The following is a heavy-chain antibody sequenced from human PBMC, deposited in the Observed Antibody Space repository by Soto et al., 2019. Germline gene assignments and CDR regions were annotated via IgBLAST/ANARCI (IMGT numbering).Heavy chain of an antibody. Sequence: KTSETLSLTCAVYGGSFSGYYWSWIRQPPGKGLEWIGEINHSGSTNYNPSLKSRVTISVDTSKNQFSLKLSSVTAADTAVYYCARGDHPIAVAGTDFDYWGQGTLVTVSS. CDR3: ARGDHPIAVAGTDFDY. D-gene: IGHD6-19*01. V-gene: IGHV4-34*01. CDR2: INHSGST. CDR1: GGSFSGYY. J-gene: IGHJ4*02.